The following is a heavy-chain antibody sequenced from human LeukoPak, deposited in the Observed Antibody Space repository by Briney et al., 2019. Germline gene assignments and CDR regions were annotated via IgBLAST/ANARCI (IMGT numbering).Heavy chain of an antibody. CDR2: IYHEGNT. J-gene: IGHJ1*01. CDR3: ARTGLGDCTSANSYRLEH. D-gene: IGHD2-8*02. Sequence: SETLSLTCAVSGYSISGGFYWAWIRQPPGKGLEWIAIIYHEGNTFYNPSLRSRVTISLDTSKNQFSLRLSSLTAADTAVYYCARTGLGDCTSANSYRLEHWGQGTLATVSS. CDR1: GYSISGGFY. V-gene: IGHV4-38-2*01.